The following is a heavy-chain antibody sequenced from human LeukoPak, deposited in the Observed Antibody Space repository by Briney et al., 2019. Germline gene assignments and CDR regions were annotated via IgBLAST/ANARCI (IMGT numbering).Heavy chain of an antibody. CDR3: GYTNNFYH. D-gene: IGHD3-16*02. CDR2: IKQHGSEK. V-gene: IGHV3-7*02. CDR1: GFTFSNYW. J-gene: IGHJ4*02. Sequence: AGGSLRLSCAASGFTFSNYWMSWVRQAPGKGLEWVANIKQHGSEKYYVDSVKGRFTISRDNAKNSLYLQMNSLRADDTAVYYCGYTNNFYHWGQGTLVVVSS.